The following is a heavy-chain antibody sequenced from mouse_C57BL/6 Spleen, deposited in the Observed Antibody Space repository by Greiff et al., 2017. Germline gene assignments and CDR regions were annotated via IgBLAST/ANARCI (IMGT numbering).Heavy chain of an antibody. V-gene: IGHV1-31*01. J-gene: IGHJ4*01. CDR2: IYPYNGVS. D-gene: IGHD1-1*01. CDR1: GYSFTGYY. CDR3: ATYGSSYAMDY. Sequence: EVQLQQSGPELVKPGASVKISCKASGYSFTGYYMHWVKQSHGNILDWIGYIYPYNGVSSYNQKFKGKATLTVDKSSSTAYMERRSLTSEDSAVYCCATYGSSYAMDYWGQGTSVTVSS.